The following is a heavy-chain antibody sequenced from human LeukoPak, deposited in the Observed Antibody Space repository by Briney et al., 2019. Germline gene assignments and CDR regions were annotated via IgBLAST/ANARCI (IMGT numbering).Heavy chain of an antibody. D-gene: IGHD5-24*01. CDR1: GGSISSGSYY. J-gene: IGHJ3*02. CDR3: ARRRRWLQSHYAFDI. V-gene: IGHV4-61*01. Sequence: SETLSLTCTVSGGSISSGSYYWSWIRQPPGKGLEWIGYIYYSGSTNYNPSLKSRVTISVDTSKNQFSLKLSSVTAADTAVYYCARRRRWLQSHYAFDIWGQGTMVTVSS. CDR2: IYYSGST.